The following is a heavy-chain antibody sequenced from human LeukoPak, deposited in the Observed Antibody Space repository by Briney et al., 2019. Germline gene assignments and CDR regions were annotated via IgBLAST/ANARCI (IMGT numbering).Heavy chain of an antibody. D-gene: IGHD3-22*01. CDR3: ARDLRHYYDSSGYSNWFDP. V-gene: IGHV1-69*05. Sequence: SVKVSCKASGGTFSSYAISWVRQAPGQGPEWMGGIIPIFGTANYAQKFQGRVTITTDESTSTAYMELSSLRSEDTAVYYCARDLRHYYDSSGYSNWFDPWGQGTLVTVSS. CDR1: GGTFSSYA. CDR2: IIPIFGTA. J-gene: IGHJ5*02.